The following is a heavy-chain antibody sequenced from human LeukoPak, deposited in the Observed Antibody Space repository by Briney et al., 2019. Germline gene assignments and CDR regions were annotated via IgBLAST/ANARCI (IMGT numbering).Heavy chain of an antibody. J-gene: IGHJ4*02. CDR3: AKYSHDSSGSYDY. Sequence: QAGGSLRLSCAASGFTFSIYGMSWVRQAPGKGLEWVSAISGSDGSTYYADSVKGRFTISSDNSKNTLYLQMNSLRAEDTAIYYCAKYSHDSSGSYDYWGQGTLVTVSS. V-gene: IGHV3-23*01. CDR1: GFTFSIYG. CDR2: ISGSDGST. D-gene: IGHD3-22*01.